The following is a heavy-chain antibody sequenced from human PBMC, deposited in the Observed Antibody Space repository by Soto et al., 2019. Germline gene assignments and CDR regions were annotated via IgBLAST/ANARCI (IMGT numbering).Heavy chain of an antibody. CDR3: ALPKNTLGWYNF. V-gene: IGHV1-2*02. Sequence: GASVKVFCKASGFSFTGYYIHWLRQAPGQGLEWMGWINAHSGSTTYARHLQGRVTMTSDSSTSTVYMEMGSLRSDDSAVYYCALPKNTLGWYNFWGQGTLVTVSS. CDR2: INAHSGST. J-gene: IGHJ4*02. CDR1: GFSFTGYY. D-gene: IGHD6-19*01.